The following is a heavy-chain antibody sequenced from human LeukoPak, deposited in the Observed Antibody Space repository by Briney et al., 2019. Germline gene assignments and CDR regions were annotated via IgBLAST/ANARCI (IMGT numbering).Heavy chain of an antibody. J-gene: IGHJ6*02. CDR2: ISGSGGST. D-gene: IGHD5-18*01. CDR1: GFTFSSYA. V-gene: IGHV3-23*01. CDR3: AKYGYSYGGNYYGMDV. Sequence: GGSLRLSCAASGFTFSSYAMRWVRQAPGKGLEWVSAISGSGGSTYYADSVKGRFTISRDNSKNTLYLQMNSLRAEDTAVYYCAKYGYSYGGNYYGMDVWGQGTTVTVSS.